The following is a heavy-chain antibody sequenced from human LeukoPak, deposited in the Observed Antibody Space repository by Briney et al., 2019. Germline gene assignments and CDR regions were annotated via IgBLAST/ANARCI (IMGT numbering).Heavy chain of an antibody. J-gene: IGHJ4*02. CDR3: ARVGAGATEPIDY. Sequence: ASVKVSCKASGYTFTGYYMHWVRQAPGQGLEWMGWINPNSGGTNYAQKFQGRVNMTGNTSISTAYMELSRLRSDDTAVYYCARVGAGATEPIDYWGQGTLVTVSS. D-gene: IGHD1-26*01. V-gene: IGHV1-2*02. CDR1: GYTFTGYY. CDR2: INPNSGGT.